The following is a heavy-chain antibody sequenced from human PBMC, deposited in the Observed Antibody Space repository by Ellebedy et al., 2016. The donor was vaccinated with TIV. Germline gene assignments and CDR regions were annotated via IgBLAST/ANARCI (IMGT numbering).Heavy chain of an antibody. V-gene: IGHV3-72*01. Sequence: GESLKISCAAAGFSISDHYMDWVRQAPGKGLEWVGRTRDKASAYTTEYAASVKGRFTISRDDSKNSLYLQMSSLKTEDTAVYYCAREEKIATATNVYYYFGMDVWGQGTTVTVSS. CDR3: AREEKIATATNVYYYFGMDV. J-gene: IGHJ6*01. D-gene: IGHD6-25*01. CDR2: TRDKASAYTT. CDR1: GFSISDHY.